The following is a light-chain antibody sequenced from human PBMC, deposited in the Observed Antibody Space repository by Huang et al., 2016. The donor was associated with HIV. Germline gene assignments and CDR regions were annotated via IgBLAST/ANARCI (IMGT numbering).Light chain of an antibody. J-gene: IGKJ4*01. Sequence: EIVLTQSPATLSLSLGERATFSCRASQSVGSNLVWYQQKRGQAPRLLIYDASNRATGNPARFSGSGSGTDFALTISSLEPEDFAVYYCQQCSNWPPTFGGGTKVGIK. CDR1: QSVGSN. CDR2: DAS. CDR3: QQCSNWPPT. V-gene: IGKV3-11*01.